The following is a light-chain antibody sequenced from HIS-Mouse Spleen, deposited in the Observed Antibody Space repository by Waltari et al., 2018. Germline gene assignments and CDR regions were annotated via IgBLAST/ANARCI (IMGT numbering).Light chain of an antibody. CDR3: SSYTSSSTLTWV. CDR1: SSDVGGYNY. CDR2: DVS. J-gene: IGLJ3*02. V-gene: IGLV2-14*03. Sequence: QSALTQPASVSGSPGQSITISCTGTSSDVGGYNYVSWYQQHPGKAPKLMIYDVSNRPSGGSNRFSGSKSGNTASLTISGLQAEDEADYYCSSYTSSSTLTWVFGGGTK.